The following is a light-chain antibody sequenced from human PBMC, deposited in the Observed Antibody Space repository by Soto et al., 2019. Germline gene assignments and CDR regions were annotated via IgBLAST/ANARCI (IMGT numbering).Light chain of an antibody. J-gene: IGKJ2*01. Sequence: DIPMTQSPSSLSASVGDRVTITCRASQSSSIYLNWYQQKPGIAPKLLIYAASSLQSGVPSRFSGSGSGTDFTLTISSLQPEDFATYYCQQSFKTPYTFGQGTKLEIK. V-gene: IGKV1-39*01. CDR1: QSSSIY. CDR2: AAS. CDR3: QQSFKTPYT.